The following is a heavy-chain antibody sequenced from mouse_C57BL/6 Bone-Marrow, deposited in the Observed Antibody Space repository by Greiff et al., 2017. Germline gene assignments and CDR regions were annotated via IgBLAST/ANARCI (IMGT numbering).Heavy chain of an antibody. D-gene: IGHD2-3*01. CDR3: AREGDGYYERFAY. J-gene: IGHJ3*01. CDR1: GYTFTSYW. V-gene: IGHV1-55*01. Sequence: QVQLQQPGAELVKPGASVKMSCKASGYTFTSYWITWVKQRPGQGLEWIGDIYPGSGSTNYNEKFKSKATLTVDTASSTAYMQLSSLTSEDSAVYYCAREGDGYYERFAYWGQGTLGTVSA. CDR2: IYPGSGST.